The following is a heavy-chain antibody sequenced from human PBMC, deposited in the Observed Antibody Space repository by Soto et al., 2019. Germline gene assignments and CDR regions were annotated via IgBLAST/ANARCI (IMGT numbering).Heavy chain of an antibody. V-gene: IGHV3-23*01. CDR3: ALYRRYDGSRNYFAF. CDR2: ISGSGGST. CDR1: GFTLRRYA. D-gene: IGHD3-10*01. Sequence: AGGSLRHSCAASGFTLRRYAMIGVRQPPGKGLEWVSAISGSGGSTYYADTVKGRFTISRDNPKNTLYLQMNSLRAEDTAVYYFALYRRYDGSRNYFAFWAQGSLVTVSS. J-gene: IGHJ4*02.